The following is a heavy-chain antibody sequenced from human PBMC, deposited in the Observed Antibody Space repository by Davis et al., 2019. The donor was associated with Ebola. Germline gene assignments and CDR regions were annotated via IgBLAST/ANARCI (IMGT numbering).Heavy chain of an antibody. CDR2: IWYDGSNK. Sequence: GGSLRLSCAASGFTFSSYGMHWVRQAPGKGLEWVAVIWYDGSNKYYADSVKGRFTISRDNSKNTLYLQMNSLRAEDTAVYYCARPRGKVGASLYWYFDLWGRGTLVTVSS. CDR1: GFTFSSYG. CDR3: ARPRGKVGASLYWYFDL. J-gene: IGHJ2*01. V-gene: IGHV3-33*03. D-gene: IGHD1-26*01.